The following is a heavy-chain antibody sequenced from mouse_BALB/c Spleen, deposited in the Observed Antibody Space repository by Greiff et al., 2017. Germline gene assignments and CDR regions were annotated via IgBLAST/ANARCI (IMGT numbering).Heavy chain of an antibody. D-gene: IGHD2-10*02. J-gene: IGHJ3*01. CDR2: ILPGSGST. CDR1: GYTFSSYW. CDR3: ARRGYGNPWFAY. V-gene: IGHV1-9*01. Sequence: LQLQQSGAELMKPGAPGKISCKALGYTFSSYWIEWVTQRPGHGLEWIGEILPGSGSTNYNEKFKGKATFTADTSSNTAYMQLSSLTSEDSAVYYCARRGYGNPWFAYWGQGTLVTVSA.